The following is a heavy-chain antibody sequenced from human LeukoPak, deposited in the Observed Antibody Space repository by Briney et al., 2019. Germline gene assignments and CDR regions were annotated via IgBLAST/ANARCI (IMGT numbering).Heavy chain of an antibody. J-gene: IGHJ6*02. Sequence: SETLSLTCTVSGGSISSGSYYWTWIRQPAGKGLEWIERIYTSGSTNYNPSLKSRVTISVDTSKNQFSLKLSSVTAADTAVYYCARDSSGAYYYDGMDVWGQGTTVTVSS. V-gene: IGHV4-61*02. D-gene: IGHD6-19*01. CDR3: ARDSSGAYYYDGMDV. CDR1: GGSISSGSYY. CDR2: IYTSGST.